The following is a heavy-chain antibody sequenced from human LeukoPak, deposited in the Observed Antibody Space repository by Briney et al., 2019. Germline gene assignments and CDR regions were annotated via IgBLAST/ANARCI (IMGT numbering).Heavy chain of an antibody. CDR3: ARGRSGSYEYYFDY. D-gene: IGHD1-26*01. Sequence: SETLSLTCTVSGGSISTYYWSWIRQPPGKGLEWIGYIYYSGSTNYNPSLKSRVTISVDTSKNQFSLKLRSVTAADTAVYYCARGRSGSYEYYFDYWGQGTLVTVSS. CDR2: IYYSGST. V-gene: IGHV4-59*01. J-gene: IGHJ4*02. CDR1: GGSISTYY.